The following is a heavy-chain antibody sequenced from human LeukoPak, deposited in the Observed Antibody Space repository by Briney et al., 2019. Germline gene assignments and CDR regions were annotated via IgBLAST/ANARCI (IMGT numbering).Heavy chain of an antibody. Sequence: SETLSLTCTVSGGSISSGGYYWSWIRQHPGKGLEWIGYIYYSGSTYYNPSLKSRVTISVNTSKNQFSLKLGSVTAADTAVYYCARDQAVTNYYYYYGMDVWGQGTTVTVSS. V-gene: IGHV4-31*03. CDR1: GGSISSGGYY. CDR2: IYYSGST. CDR3: ARDQAVTNYYYYYGMDV. J-gene: IGHJ6*02. D-gene: IGHD4-17*01.